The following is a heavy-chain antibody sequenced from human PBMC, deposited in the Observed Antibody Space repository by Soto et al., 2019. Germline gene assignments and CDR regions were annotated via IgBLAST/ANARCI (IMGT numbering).Heavy chain of an antibody. D-gene: IGHD4-17*01. CDR2: ISGSGGST. V-gene: IGHV3-23*01. CDR3: AKDSRDYGLFDY. Sequence: HPGGSLRLSCAASGFTFSSYAMSWVRQAPGKGLEWVSAISGSGGSTCYADSVKGRFTISRDNSKNTLYLQMNSLRAEDTAVYYCAKDSRDYGLFDYWGQGTLVTVSS. J-gene: IGHJ4*02. CDR1: GFTFSSYA.